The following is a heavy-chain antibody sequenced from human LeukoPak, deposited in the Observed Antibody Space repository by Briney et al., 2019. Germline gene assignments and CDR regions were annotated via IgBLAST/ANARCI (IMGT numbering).Heavy chain of an antibody. V-gene: IGHV3-11*01. D-gene: IGHD4-17*01. CDR2: IRRVPTDL. J-gene: IGHJ3*01. CDR3: ARRARDFGDSHAFDV. CDR1: GLTFSDTN. Sequence: GGSLRLSCVASGLTFSDTNLAWIRQAPGKGLEWISYIRRVPTDLYYADSVKGRFTIPRDNAKNSLYLQMNTLRAEDTANYYCARRARDFGDSHAFDVWGQGTMVTLSS.